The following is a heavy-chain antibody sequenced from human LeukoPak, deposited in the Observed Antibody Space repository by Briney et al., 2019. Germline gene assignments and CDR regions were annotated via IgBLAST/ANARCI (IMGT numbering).Heavy chain of an antibody. V-gene: IGHV1-18*01. J-gene: IGHJ4*02. D-gene: IGHD3-22*01. Sequence: ASVKVSCKASGYTFTSYGISWVRQAPGQGLEWMGWISAYNGNTNYAQKLQGRVTMTTDTSTSTAYMELRSLRSDDTAVFYCARAAYDRSGYDWEYWGQGTLVTVSS. CDR1: GYTFTSYG. CDR2: ISAYNGNT. CDR3: ARAAYDRSGYDWEY.